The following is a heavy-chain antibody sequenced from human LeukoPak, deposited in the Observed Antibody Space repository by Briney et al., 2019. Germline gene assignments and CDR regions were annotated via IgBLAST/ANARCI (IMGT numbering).Heavy chain of an antibody. CDR2: GGSGGSK. V-gene: IGHV3-23*01. CDR1: GFTFTSYG. J-gene: IGHJ6*03. Sequence: GGSLRLSCVASGFTFTSYGMSWVRQAPGRGLEWVSYGGSGGSKYYANSVKGRFTISSDNSKSKLYLQMDSLTVDDTAVYYCAKNRGMDDHSYYIDVYCEGTTVTVSS. D-gene: IGHD1-14*01. CDR3: AKNRGMDDHSYYIDV.